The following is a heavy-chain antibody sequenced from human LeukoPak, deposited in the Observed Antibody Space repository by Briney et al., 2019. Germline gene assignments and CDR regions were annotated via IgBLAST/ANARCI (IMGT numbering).Heavy chain of an antibody. CDR1: GASINNYY. J-gene: IGHJ4*02. D-gene: IGHD6-19*01. CDR2: ISDIGRT. V-gene: IGHV4-59*01. CDR3: ARNQLGSGWHSSAY. Sequence: KPSETLFLTCTVSGASINNYYWTWIRQPPGKGLEWIGYISDIGRTNYNPSLKSRVTISVDTSKNQFSLKLSSVTAADTAVYYCARNQLGSGWHSSAYWGQGTRVTVSS.